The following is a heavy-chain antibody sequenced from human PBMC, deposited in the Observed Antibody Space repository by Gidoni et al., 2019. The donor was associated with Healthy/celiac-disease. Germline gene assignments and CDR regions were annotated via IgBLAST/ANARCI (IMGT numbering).Heavy chain of an antibody. V-gene: IGHV3-30-3*01. Sequence: QVQLVESGGGVVQPGRSLRLSCAASGFTFSSYAIPWVRQALGRGLDWLAVISYDGSNKCYATSVRDQFTITRYHSKNTLCLQITSLSSDATAVYSCARDHRLWGQGTLVTVSS. CDR1: GFTFSSYA. CDR2: ISYDGSNK. CDR3: ARDHRL. D-gene: IGHD3-16*01. J-gene: IGHJ4*03.